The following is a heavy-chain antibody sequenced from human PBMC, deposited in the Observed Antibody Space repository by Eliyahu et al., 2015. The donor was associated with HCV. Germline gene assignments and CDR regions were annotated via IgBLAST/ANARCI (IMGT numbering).Heavy chain of an antibody. CDR2: IWYNGFNK. CDR1: GFTFSNYG. Sequence: VQLVESGGGVVQPGRSLRLSCEASGFTFSNYGMYWXRQAPGKGLEWVAVIWYNGFNKYYXDSVKGRFTISRDNSKNTLYLQMDSLRVEDTAVYYCARDRTMQIVRGELDHWGQGTLVTVSS. V-gene: IGHV3-33*08. D-gene: IGHD1-26*01. J-gene: IGHJ4*02. CDR3: ARDRTMQIVRGELDH.